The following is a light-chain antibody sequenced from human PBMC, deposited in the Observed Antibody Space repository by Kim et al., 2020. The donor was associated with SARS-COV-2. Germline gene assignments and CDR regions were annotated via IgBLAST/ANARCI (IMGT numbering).Light chain of an antibody. CDR2: DAS. V-gene: IGKV3-11*01. Sequence: EILLTQSPATRSLSPGERATLSCRASQNVATYLAWYQQKPGQVPRLFIYDASNKASGIPARFSGSGSGPDFSLTISSLEPEDFAIYYCQQRTNWPITFGQGTRLEIK. J-gene: IGKJ5*01. CDR3: QQRTNWPIT. CDR1: QNVATY.